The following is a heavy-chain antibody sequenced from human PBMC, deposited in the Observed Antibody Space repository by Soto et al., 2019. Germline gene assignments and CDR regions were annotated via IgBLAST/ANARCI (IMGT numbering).Heavy chain of an antibody. CDR3: ARAKRPVYFGSWYFDY. Sequence: EVQLVESGVGFVQPGGSLRLSCAASGFTFSAYWMTWVRQAPGKGLEWVATIKQDGNENYYVDSVKGRFTLTRDNAKNSMFLQMNTLRAEDTAVYYCARAKRPVYFGSWYFDYWGQGTLVTVSS. CDR1: GFTFSAYW. D-gene: IGHD6-13*01. V-gene: IGHV3-7*03. J-gene: IGHJ4*02. CDR2: IKQDGNEN.